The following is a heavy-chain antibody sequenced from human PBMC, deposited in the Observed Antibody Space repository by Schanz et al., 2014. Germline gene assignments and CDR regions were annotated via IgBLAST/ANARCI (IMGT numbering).Heavy chain of an antibody. J-gene: IGHJ6*02. CDR3: ARALFGSGHGDV. CDR1: GYTFAHYA. Sequence: VQLVQSGAEVKKPGASVKVSCKASGYTFAHYAIHWVRQAPGQGLEWMGWINPNSGGTNYTQKFQGRVTMTRDTSISTAYMELSRLRSDDTAVYYCARALFGSGHGDVWGQGTTVTVSS. D-gene: IGHD3-10*01. V-gene: IGHV1-2*02. CDR2: INPNSGGT.